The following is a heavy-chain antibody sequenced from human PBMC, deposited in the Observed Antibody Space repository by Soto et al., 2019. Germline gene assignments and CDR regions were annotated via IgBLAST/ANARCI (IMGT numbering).Heavy chain of an antibody. CDR1: GFTFSSYG. CDR3: AARYSSGWYFFYFDY. D-gene: IGHD6-19*01. Sequence: GGSLRLSCAASGFTFSSYGMHWVRQAPGKGLEWVAVISYDGSNKYYADSVKGRFTISRDNSKNTLYLQMNSLRAEDTAVYYCAARYSSGWYFFYFDYWGQGTLVTVSS. V-gene: IGHV3-30*03. J-gene: IGHJ4*02. CDR2: ISYDGSNK.